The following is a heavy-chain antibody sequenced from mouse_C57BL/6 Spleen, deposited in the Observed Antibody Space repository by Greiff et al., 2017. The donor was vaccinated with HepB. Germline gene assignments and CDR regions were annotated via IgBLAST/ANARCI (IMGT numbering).Heavy chain of an antibody. D-gene: IGHD1-1*01. V-gene: IGHV3-6*01. Sequence: EVKLQESGPGLVKPSQSLSLTCSVTGYSITSGYYWNWIRQFPGNKLEWMGYISYDGSNNYNPSLKNRISITRDTSKNQFFLKLNSVTTEDTATYYCAREGYYGSPFAYWGQGTLVTVSA. CDR3: AREGYYGSPFAY. CDR2: ISYDGSN. CDR1: GYSITSGYY. J-gene: IGHJ3*01.